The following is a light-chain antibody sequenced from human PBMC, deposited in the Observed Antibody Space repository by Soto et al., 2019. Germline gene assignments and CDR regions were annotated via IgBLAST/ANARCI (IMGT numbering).Light chain of an antibody. Sequence: DTQMTQSPSSLSASVGDRVTITCRASQSISNYLNWYQQKPGKAPKLLISAASSLQSGVPSRFSGSGSGTDFTLSISNLQPEDFATYYCQQTYRTPLTFGGGTKVDIK. CDR2: AAS. J-gene: IGKJ4*01. CDR3: QQTYRTPLT. CDR1: QSISNY. V-gene: IGKV1-39*01.